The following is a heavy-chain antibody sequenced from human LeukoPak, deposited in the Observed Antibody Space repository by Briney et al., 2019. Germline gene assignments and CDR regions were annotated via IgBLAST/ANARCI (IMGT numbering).Heavy chain of an antibody. CDR3: ARGLLSTRAFDI. V-gene: IGHV4-59*01. J-gene: IGHJ3*02. Sequence: PSETLSLTCTVSGGSITSYYWSWIRQPPGKGLEWIGYIYYTGNTNYNPSLKSRVTISVDTSRNQFSLKLSSVTAADTAVYYCARGLLSTRAFDIWGQGTIVTVSS. CDR1: GGSITSYY. CDR2: IYYTGNT. D-gene: IGHD1-1*01.